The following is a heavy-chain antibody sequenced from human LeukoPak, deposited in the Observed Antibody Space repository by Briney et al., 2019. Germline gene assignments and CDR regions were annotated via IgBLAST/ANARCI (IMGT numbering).Heavy chain of an antibody. CDR1: GYTFTSYD. J-gene: IGHJ4*02. V-gene: IGHV1-8*01. Sequence: ASVKVSCKASGYTFTSYDINWVRQATGQGLEWMGWMNPNSGNTGYAQKFQGRVTMTRNTSISTAYMELSSLRSEDTAVYYCARPRRGYAILGYWGQGTLVTVSS. CDR2: MNPNSGNT. CDR3: ARPRRGYAILGY. D-gene: IGHD2-8*01.